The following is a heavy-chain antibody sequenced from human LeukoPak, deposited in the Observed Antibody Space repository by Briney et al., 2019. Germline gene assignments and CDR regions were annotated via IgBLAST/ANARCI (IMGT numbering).Heavy chain of an antibody. CDR1: GFTFSSYG. D-gene: IGHD5-24*01. CDR2: ISGSGGST. V-gene: IGHV3-23*01. CDR3: AKEAEMATMGYFDY. J-gene: IGHJ4*02. Sequence: GGTLRLSCAASGFTFSSYGMSWVRQAPGKGLEWVSAISGSGGSTYYADSVKGRFTISGDNSKNTLYLQMNSLRAEDTAVYYCAKEAEMATMGYFDYWGQGTLVTVSS.